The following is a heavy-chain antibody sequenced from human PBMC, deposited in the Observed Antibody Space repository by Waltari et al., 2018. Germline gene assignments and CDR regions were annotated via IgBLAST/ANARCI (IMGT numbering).Heavy chain of an antibody. CDR3: ARDGGVPGLDV. CDR2: ITSSATTI. J-gene: IGHJ6*03. V-gene: IGHV3-48*03. Sequence: EEQVVESGGGLVQPGGSLRLACVPSGFTFRMYEMSWVRQAPGKGLVCVSYITSSATTIYDADSVKGRFIISRDNAKNSLYLQMNSLRVEDTGVYYCARDGGVPGLDVWGRGTTVIVS. CDR1: GFTFRMYE. D-gene: IGHD3-10*01.